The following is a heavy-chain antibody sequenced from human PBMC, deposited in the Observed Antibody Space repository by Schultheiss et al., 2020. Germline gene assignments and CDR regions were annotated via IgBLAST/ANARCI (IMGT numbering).Heavy chain of an antibody. V-gene: IGHV3-73*01. CDR3: TSRFGEVTDY. CDR1: GFTFSSYA. D-gene: IGHD3-10*01. CDR2: IRSKANSYAT. Sequence: GESLKISCAASGFTFSSYAMHWVRQAPGKGLEWVGRIRSKANSYATAYAASVKGRFTISRDDSKNTAYLQMNSLKTEDTAVYYCTSRFGEVTDYWGQGTLVTVSS. J-gene: IGHJ4*02.